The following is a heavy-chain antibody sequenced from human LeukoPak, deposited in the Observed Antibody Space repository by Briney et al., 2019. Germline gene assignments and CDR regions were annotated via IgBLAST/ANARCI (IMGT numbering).Heavy chain of an antibody. Sequence: SETLSLTCTVSGGSISSSSYYWGWIRQPPGKGLEWIGSIYYSGSTYYNPSLKSRVTISVDTSKNQFSLKLSSVTAADTAVYYCARLDYDYVWGSYRHNWFDPWGPGTLVTVSS. CDR3: ARLDYDYVWGSYRHNWFDP. J-gene: IGHJ5*02. CDR1: GGSISSSSYY. D-gene: IGHD3-16*02. V-gene: IGHV4-39*01. CDR2: IYYSGST.